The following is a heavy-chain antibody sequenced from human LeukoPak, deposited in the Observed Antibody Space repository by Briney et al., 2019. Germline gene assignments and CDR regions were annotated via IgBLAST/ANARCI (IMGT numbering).Heavy chain of an antibody. Sequence: LPGGSLRLSCAASGFTFSSYAMHWVRQAPGKGLEYVSAISSNGGSTYYANSVKGRFTISRDNSKNTLYLQMGSLRAEDMAVYYCARDTGDYGIGRPNAFDIWGQGTMVTVSS. J-gene: IGHJ3*02. CDR1: GFTFSSYA. V-gene: IGHV3-64*01. CDR3: ARDTGDYGIGRPNAFDI. CDR2: ISSNGGST. D-gene: IGHD4-17*01.